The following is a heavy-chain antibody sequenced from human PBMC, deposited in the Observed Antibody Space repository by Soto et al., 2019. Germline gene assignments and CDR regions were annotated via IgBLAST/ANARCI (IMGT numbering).Heavy chain of an antibody. CDR3: ARSQVSGSSLDV. J-gene: IGHJ6*04. CDR1: GYTFTGYY. D-gene: IGHD3-10*01. Sequence: ASVKVSCKASGYTFTGYYMHWVRQAPGQGLEWMGWINPNSGGTNYAQKFQGWVTMTRDTSISTAYMELSRLRSDDTAVYYCARSQVSGSSLDVWGKGTTVTVSS. V-gene: IGHV1-2*04. CDR2: INPNSGGT.